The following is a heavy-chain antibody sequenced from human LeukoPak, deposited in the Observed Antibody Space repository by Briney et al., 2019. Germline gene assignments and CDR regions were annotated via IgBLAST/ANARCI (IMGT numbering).Heavy chain of an antibody. CDR1: GGSISSSSYY. CDR3: TRGSIAYYYMDV. J-gene: IGHJ6*03. V-gene: IGHV4-39*07. CDR2: IYYSGST. Sequence: PSETLSLTCTVSGGSISSSSYYWGWIRQPPGKGLEWIGNIYYSGSTNYNPSLKSRVTISVDTSKNQFSLKLSSVTAADTAVYYCTRGSIAYYYMDVWGKGTTVTISS. D-gene: IGHD3-22*01.